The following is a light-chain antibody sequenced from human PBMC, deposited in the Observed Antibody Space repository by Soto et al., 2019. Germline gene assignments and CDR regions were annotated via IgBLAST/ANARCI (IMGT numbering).Light chain of an antibody. CDR2: GAS. Sequence: VIWMTQSPSLLSASTGDRVTISCRMSQDINSYLAWYQQKPGKAPELLIYGASTLQSGVPSRFSGSASGTDFTLTISCLQPEDFATYYCQQYHTFPWTFGQGTKVEMK. CDR3: QQYHTFPWT. J-gene: IGKJ1*01. V-gene: IGKV1D-8*01. CDR1: QDINSY.